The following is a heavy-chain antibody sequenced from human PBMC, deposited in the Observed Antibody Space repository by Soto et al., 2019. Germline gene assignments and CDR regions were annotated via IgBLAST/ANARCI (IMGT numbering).Heavy chain of an antibody. V-gene: IGHV4-39*01. J-gene: IGHJ4*02. CDR2: IYYSGST. D-gene: IGHD3-9*01. CDR1: GGSISSSSYY. CDR3: ASWYYDILTGYYDNYFDY. Sequence: SETLSLTCTVSGGSISSSSYYWGWIRQPPGKGLEWIGSIYYSGSTYYNPSLKSRVTISVDTSKNQFSLKLSSVTAADTAVYYCASWYYDILTGYYDNYFDYWGQGTLVTVSS.